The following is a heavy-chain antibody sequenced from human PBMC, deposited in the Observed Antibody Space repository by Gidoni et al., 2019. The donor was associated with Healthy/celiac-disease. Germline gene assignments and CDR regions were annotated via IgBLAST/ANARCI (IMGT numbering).Heavy chain of an antibody. J-gene: IGHJ3*02. Sequence: QVQLVQSGAEVKKPGASVKVSCKASGYTFTGYSMHWVRQAPGPGLEWMGWINPNSGGTNYAQKFQGRVTMTRDTSISTAYMELSRLRSDDTAVYYCARDRPVTTYAFDIWGQGTMVTVSS. D-gene: IGHD1-1*01. V-gene: IGHV1-2*02. CDR3: ARDRPVTTYAFDI. CDR1: GYTFTGYS. CDR2: INPNSGGT.